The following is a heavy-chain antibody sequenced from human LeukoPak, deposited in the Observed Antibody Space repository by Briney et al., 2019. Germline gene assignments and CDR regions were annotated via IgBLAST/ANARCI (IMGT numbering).Heavy chain of an antibody. J-gene: IGHJ4*02. V-gene: IGHV4-39*01. Sequence: PSETLSLTCTVSGGSIGSSSFYWGWIRQPPGKGLEWIGSIYYSGSTYYNPSLKSRVTISVDTSKNEFSLKLSSVTAAGTAVYYCARLVLTGYTFNYWGQGTLVTVSS. CDR3: ARLVLTGYTFNY. CDR1: GGSIGSSSFY. D-gene: IGHD3-9*01. CDR2: IYYSGST.